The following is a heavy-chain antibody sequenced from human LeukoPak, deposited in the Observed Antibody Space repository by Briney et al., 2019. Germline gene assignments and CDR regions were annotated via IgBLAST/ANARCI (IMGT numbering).Heavy chain of an antibody. CDR2: INSGGSTI. CDR3: AKENYYDSGDAFDI. V-gene: IGHV3-48*03. CDR1: GFTFSSYE. J-gene: IGHJ3*02. D-gene: IGHD3-22*01. Sequence: GGSLRLSCAASGFTFSSYEMNWDRQAPGKGLEWVSYINSGGSTIYYADSVKGRFTISRDNAKNSLYLQMNSLRAEDTAVYYCAKENYYDSGDAFDIWGQGTMVTVSS.